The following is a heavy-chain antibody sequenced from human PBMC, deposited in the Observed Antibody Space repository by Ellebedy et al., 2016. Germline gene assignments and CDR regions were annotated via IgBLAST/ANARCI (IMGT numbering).Heavy chain of an antibody. J-gene: IGHJ5*02. V-gene: IGHV4-59*08. D-gene: IGHD6-19*01. Sequence: SETLSLTCTVSGGSINNYYWTWVRQTPGKGLEWIGYIYYSGRTEYKPPLRSRVTISVDTSKNQVSLNLNSVTATDTAVYYCGRLREYSSGWWLDLWGQGTLVTVSS. CDR1: GGSINNYY. CDR3: GRLREYSSGWWLDL. CDR2: IYYSGRT.